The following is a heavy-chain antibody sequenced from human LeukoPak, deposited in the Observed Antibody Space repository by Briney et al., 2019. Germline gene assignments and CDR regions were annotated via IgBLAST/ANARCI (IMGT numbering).Heavy chain of an antibody. CDR1: GGSISNGGYY. V-gene: IGHV4-30-2*01. D-gene: IGHD3-22*01. CDR2: IYHSGST. CDR3: ASPHYYDSSGPTPVRAFDI. J-gene: IGHJ3*02. Sequence: SETLSLTCTVSGGSISNGGYYWRWIRQPPGKGLEWIGYIYHSGSTYYNPSLKSRVTISVDRSKNQFSLKLRSVTAADTAVYYCASPHYYDSSGPTPVRAFDIWGQGTMVTVSS.